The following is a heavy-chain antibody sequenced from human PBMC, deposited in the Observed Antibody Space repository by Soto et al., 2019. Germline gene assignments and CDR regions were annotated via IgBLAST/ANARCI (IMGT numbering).Heavy chain of an antibody. J-gene: IGHJ4*02. CDR2: IYYSGST. Sequence: QLQLQESGPGLVKPSETLSLTCTVSGGSISSSSYYWGWIRQPPGKGLEWIGSIYYSGSTYYNPSLKSRVTISVDTSKHQFSLKLSSVTAADTAVYYCASNVAAAGTRLFDYWGQGTLVTVSS. CDR3: ASNVAAAGTRLFDY. CDR1: GGSISSSSYY. V-gene: IGHV4-39*01. D-gene: IGHD6-13*01.